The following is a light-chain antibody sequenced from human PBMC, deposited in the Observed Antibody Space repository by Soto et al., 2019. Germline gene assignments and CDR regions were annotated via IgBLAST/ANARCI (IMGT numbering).Light chain of an antibody. CDR3: QQSYRTPIT. J-gene: IGKJ5*01. Sequence: IQMTQSPSSLSASVGDRVTISCRASDDIRDDLGWYQQKPGKASTLLIYAASNLQSGVPPRFSGSGSGTDFTLTISSLQPEDVATYFCQQSYRTPITFGQGTRLEIK. CDR2: AAS. CDR1: DDIRDD. V-gene: IGKV1-39*01.